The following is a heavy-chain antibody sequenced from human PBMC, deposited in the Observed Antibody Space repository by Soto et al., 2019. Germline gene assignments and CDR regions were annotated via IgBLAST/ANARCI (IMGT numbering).Heavy chain of an antibody. J-gene: IGHJ6*02. CDR1: GGSIISGGYY. Sequence: LSLTSTVSGGSIISGGYYWSWIRQHPGKGLEWIGYIYYSGSTYYNPSLKSRVTISVDTSKNQFSLKLSSVTAADTAVYYCARVYGSGSYYTNYYYGMDVWGQGTTVTVSS. V-gene: IGHV4-31*03. CDR3: ARVYGSGSYYTNYYYGMDV. D-gene: IGHD3-10*01. CDR2: IYYSGST.